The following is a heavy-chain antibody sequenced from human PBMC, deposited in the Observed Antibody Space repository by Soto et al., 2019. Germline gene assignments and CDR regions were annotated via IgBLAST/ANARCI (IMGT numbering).Heavy chain of an antibody. Sequence: QITLKESGPTLVKPTQTLTLTCTFSGFSLSTSGVGVGWIRQPPGKALEWLALIYWNDDKHYSPSLKSRLTIPKDTSQNHVVLTKPNMDPVDTATYQCAHSSFANAALDFWGQGTMVTVSS. J-gene: IGHJ3*01. CDR2: IYWNDDK. CDR1: GFSLSTSGVG. V-gene: IGHV2-5*01. CDR3: AHSSFANAALDF. D-gene: IGHD3-3*01.